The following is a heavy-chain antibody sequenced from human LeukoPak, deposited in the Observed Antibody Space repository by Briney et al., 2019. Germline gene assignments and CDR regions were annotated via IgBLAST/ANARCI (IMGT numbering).Heavy chain of an antibody. CDR2: INPNSGGT. J-gene: IGHJ3*02. V-gene: IGHV1-2*06. CDR1: GYTFTGYY. CDR3: ARDIAPRYYYDSSGYSHDAFDI. D-gene: IGHD3-22*01. Sequence: GASVKVSCKASGYTFTGYYMHWVRQAPGQGLEWMGRINPNSGGTNYAQKFQGRVTMTRDTSISTAYMELGRLRSDDTAVYYCARDIAPRYYYDSSGYSHDAFDIWGQGTMVTVSS.